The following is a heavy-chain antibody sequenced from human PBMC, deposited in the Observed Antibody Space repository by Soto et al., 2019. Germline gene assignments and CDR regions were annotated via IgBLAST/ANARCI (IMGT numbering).Heavy chain of an antibody. CDR3: ARFSGSYYYAMDV. CDR2: INHSGVT. Sequence: QVQLQQWGAGLLKPSGTLSLTCAVYGGSFSGYYWSWIRQPPGKGLEWIGEINHSGVTNYKPSLKRRVTISVVTSKNQFSLQLKSVTAADTALYYCARFSGSYYYAMDVWGQGSTVTVSS. J-gene: IGHJ6*02. D-gene: IGHD6-19*01. V-gene: IGHV4-34*01. CDR1: GGSFSGYY.